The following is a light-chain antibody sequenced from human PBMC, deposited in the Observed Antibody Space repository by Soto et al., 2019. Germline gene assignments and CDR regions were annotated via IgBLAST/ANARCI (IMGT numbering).Light chain of an antibody. V-gene: IGKV3-11*01. Sequence: EFVVTQSPATLSLSPGERATLSCRASQSVSSYLAWYQQKPGQAPRLLIYGASNRATGIPARFSGTGSGTDFTLTINNLEPEDFAVYYCQVRTNWSIAFGRGTRLEIK. CDR2: GAS. CDR3: QVRTNWSIA. J-gene: IGKJ5*01. CDR1: QSVSSY.